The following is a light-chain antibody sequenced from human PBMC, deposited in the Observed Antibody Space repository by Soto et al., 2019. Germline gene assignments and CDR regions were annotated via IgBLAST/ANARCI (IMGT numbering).Light chain of an antibody. CDR2: GAS. CDR1: QSVSSK. CDR3: QQYNNWPTWT. V-gene: IGKV3-15*01. J-gene: IGKJ1*01. Sequence: IVMTQSPAILSLSPGERATLSCRASQSVSSKLAWYQQKPGQAPRLLIYGASTRATGIPARFSGSGSGTEFILTISSLQSADFSVYYCQQYNNWPTWTFGQGTKVDIK.